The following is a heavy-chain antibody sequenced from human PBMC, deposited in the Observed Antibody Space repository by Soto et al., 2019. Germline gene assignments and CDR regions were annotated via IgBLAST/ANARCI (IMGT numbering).Heavy chain of an antibody. CDR2: IYYSGST. V-gene: IGHV4-39*01. Sequence: SETLSLTCTVSGGSISSSSYYWGWIRQPPGKGLEWIGSIYYSGSTYYNPSLKSRVTISVDTSKNQFSLKLSSVTAADTAVYYCARQPARRQLVDQPGNLFDLWGQGTLVTVSS. CDR3: ARQPARRQLVDQPGNLFDL. D-gene: IGHD6-6*01. CDR1: GGSISSSSYY. J-gene: IGHJ5*02.